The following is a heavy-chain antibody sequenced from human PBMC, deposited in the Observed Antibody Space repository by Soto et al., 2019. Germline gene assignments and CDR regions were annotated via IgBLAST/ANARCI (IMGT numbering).Heavy chain of an antibody. J-gene: IGHJ6*03. CDR1: GVSISSYY. Sequence: PSETLSLTCTVAGVSISSYYWILIRQPPGKGLEWIGYIYYSGSTNYNPSLKSRVTISVDTSKNQFSLKLSSVTAADTAVYYCARHPRGYSGYDSDYYYYYMDVWGKGTTVTVSS. V-gene: IGHV4-59*08. CDR3: ARHPRGYSGYDSDYYYYYMDV. CDR2: IYYSGST. D-gene: IGHD5-12*01.